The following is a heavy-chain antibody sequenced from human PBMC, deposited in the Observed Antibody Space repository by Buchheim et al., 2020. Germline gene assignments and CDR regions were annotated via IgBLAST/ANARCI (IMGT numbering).Heavy chain of an antibody. CDR3: AKDLAVAGAFLPGY. Sequence: EVQLLESGGGLVRPGGSLRLSCAASGFTFSSYAMSWVRQAPGKGLEWVSAISGSGGSTYYADPVKGRFTNPRDNSKNTPYLQMNSLRAEDTAVYYCAKDLAVAGAFLPGYWGQGTL. V-gene: IGHV3-23*01. CDR1: GFTFSSYA. D-gene: IGHD6-19*01. CDR2: ISGSGGST. J-gene: IGHJ4*02.